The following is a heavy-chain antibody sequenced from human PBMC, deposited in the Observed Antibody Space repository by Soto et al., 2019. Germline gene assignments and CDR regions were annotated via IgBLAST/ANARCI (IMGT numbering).Heavy chain of an antibody. D-gene: IGHD4-17*01. Sequence: QLQLQESGPGLVKPSETLSLTCTVSGGSISSSSYYWGWIRQPPGKGLEWIGSIYYSGSTYYNPSLKSRVTISVDTSKNQFSLKLSSVTAADTAVYYCARSLTTVETMDVWGQGTTVTVSS. CDR2: IYYSGST. V-gene: IGHV4-39*01. J-gene: IGHJ6*02. CDR3: ARSLTTVETMDV. CDR1: GGSISSSSYY.